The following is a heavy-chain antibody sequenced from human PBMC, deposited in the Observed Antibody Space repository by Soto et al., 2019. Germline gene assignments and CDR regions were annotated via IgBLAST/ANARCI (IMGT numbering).Heavy chain of an antibody. D-gene: IGHD3-22*01. Sequence: QLQLQESGPGLVRPSETLSLTCIVSGASITTDNYYWGWIRQPPGKGLEWIGSVYYTATTFYSPSLKSRVTISVDKYKNEFSLQLTSVTAADTGVYFCARQFNTFYYDDTGYYPYGYIASWGPGTLVTVSS. CDR2: VYYTATT. CDR3: ARQFNTFYYDDTGYYPYGYIAS. V-gene: IGHV4-39*01. CDR1: GASITTDNYY. J-gene: IGHJ4*02.